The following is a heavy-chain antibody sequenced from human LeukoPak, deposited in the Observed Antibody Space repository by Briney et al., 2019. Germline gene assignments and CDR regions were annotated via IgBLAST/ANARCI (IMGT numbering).Heavy chain of an antibody. Sequence: GGSLRLSCAASGFTFSGYYMSWIRQAPGKGLEWVSYISSSSSYTNYADSVKGRFTISRDNAKNSLYLQINSLRAEDTAVYYCARDHGDPYYYGMDVWGKGTTVTVSS. CDR2: ISSSSSYT. CDR1: GFTFSGYY. V-gene: IGHV3-11*06. CDR3: ARDHGDPYYYGMDV. D-gene: IGHD3-10*01. J-gene: IGHJ6*04.